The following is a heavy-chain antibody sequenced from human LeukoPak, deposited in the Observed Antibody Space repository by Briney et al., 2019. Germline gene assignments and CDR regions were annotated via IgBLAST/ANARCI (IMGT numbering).Heavy chain of an antibody. V-gene: IGHV1-69*04. CDR1: GGTFSSYT. Sequence: SVKVSCKASGGTFSSYTISWVRQAPGQGLERMGRIIPILGIANYAQKFQGRVTITADKSTSTAYMELSSLRSEDTAVYYCARDGGYYGSGRDPQGWFDPWGQGTLVTVSS. D-gene: IGHD3-10*01. J-gene: IGHJ5*02. CDR3: ARDGGYYGSGRDPQGWFDP. CDR2: IIPILGIA.